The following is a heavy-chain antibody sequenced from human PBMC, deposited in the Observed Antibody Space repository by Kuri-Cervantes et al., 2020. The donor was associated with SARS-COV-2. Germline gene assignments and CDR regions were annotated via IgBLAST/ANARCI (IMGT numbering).Heavy chain of an antibody. D-gene: IGHD5-24*01. CDR1: GGSFSGYY. CDR2: IYYSGST. Sequence: SQTLSLTCAVYGGSFSGYYWSWIRQPPGKGLEWIGYIYYSGSTNYNPSLKSRVTISVDTSKNQFSLKLSSVTAADTAVYYCAREIERPRDAFDIWGQGTMVTVSS. CDR3: AREIERPRDAFDI. J-gene: IGHJ3*02. V-gene: IGHV4-59*01.